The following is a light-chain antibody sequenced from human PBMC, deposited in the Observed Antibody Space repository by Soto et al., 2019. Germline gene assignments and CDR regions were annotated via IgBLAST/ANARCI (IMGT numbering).Light chain of an antibody. Sequence: QSVLTQSPSASASLGASVKLTCTLSSAHSSYAIAWHQQQPEKGPRYLIKVNSDGSHTKGDGIPDRFSGSSSWAERYLTISSLRSEDEADYYCQTWDSGIRVFGGGTKLTVL. CDR2: VNSDGSH. V-gene: IGLV4-69*01. CDR1: SAHSSYA. J-gene: IGLJ3*02. CDR3: QTWDSGIRV.